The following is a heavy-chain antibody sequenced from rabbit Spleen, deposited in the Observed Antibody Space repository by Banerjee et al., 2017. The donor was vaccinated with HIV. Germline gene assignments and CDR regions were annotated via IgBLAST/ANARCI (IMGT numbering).Heavy chain of an antibody. D-gene: IGHD4-1*01. V-gene: IGHV1S45*01. CDR1: GFDFTNYY. CDR3: ARDLAGVIGWNFGW. J-gene: IGHJ4*01. CDR2: IYAAKGST. Sequence: QEQLTETGGGLVQPGGSLTLSCKASGFDFTNYYISWVRQAPGKGLEWIGIIYAAKGSTDYASWVNGRFTFSKTSSTTVTLQMTSLTAADTATYFCARDLAGVIGWNFGWWGPGTLVTVS.